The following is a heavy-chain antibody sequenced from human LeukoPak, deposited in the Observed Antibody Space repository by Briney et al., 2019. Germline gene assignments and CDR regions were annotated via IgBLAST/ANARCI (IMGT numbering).Heavy chain of an antibody. J-gene: IGHJ4*02. V-gene: IGHV3-30*02. D-gene: IGHD6-13*01. CDR3: AKDRVLGAAAWFFDY. CDR2: IRYDGSNK. CDR1: GFTFSSYG. Sequence: PGGSLRLSCAASGFTFSSYGMHWVRQAPGKGLEWVAFIRYDGSNKYYADSVKGRFTISRDNSKNTLYLQMNSLRAEDTAVYYCAKDRVLGAAAWFFDYWGRGTLVTVSS.